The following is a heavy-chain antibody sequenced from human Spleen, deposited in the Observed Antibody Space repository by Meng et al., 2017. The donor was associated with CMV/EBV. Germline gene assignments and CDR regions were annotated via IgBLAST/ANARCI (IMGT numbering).Heavy chain of an antibody. D-gene: IGHD6-19*01. V-gene: IGHV1-8*02. CDR1: GYTFTGYY. CDR3: ARGNIAGAGYYDSYALDV. Sequence: ASVKVSCKASGYTFTGYYMHWVRQANGQGLEWVGWMTPNGGDTGLAQRFQGRVTMTGDTLTSTAYMELSGLRAEDTAVYYCARGNIAGAGYYDSYALDVWGQGTTVTVSS. CDR2: MTPNGGDT. J-gene: IGHJ6*02.